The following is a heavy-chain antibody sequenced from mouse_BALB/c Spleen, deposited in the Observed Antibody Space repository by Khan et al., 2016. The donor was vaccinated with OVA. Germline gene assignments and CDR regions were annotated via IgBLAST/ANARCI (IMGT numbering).Heavy chain of an antibody. CDR2: IDPFSGGT. CDR1: GYSFTNYY. V-gene: IGHV1S135*01. D-gene: IGHD2-2*01. Sequence: VQLQQSGPELMKPGASVKISCKASGYSFTNYYIHWVIQSLGKNLEWIGYIDPFSGGTTYNQKFKGKATMTVDKSSTTAYIHLSNLTSEDSAVYYCTRHGYVAWFTYWGQGTLVTVSA. J-gene: IGHJ3*01. CDR3: TRHGYVAWFTY.